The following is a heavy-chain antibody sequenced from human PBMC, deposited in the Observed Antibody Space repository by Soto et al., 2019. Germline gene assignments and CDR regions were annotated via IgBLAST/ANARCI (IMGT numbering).Heavy chain of an antibody. CDR1: GASISSYY. CDR3: ARKKGYSYGPHYFDY. D-gene: IGHD5-18*01. CDR2: IYYNGNT. Sequence: SETLSLTCTVSGASISSYYWNWIRQSPGKGLEWIGHIYYNGNTNYNPILKSRRTISVDTSKNQFSLNLNSVTAADTAVYFCARKKGYSYGPHYFDYWGQGTLVTVSS. V-gene: IGHV4-59*12. J-gene: IGHJ4*02.